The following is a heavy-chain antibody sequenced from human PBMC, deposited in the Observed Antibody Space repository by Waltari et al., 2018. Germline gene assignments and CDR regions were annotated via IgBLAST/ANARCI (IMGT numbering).Heavy chain of an antibody. V-gene: IGHV4-31*03. CDR3: ARGVTDRYYYYGMDV. CDR1: GCSIRSGGYY. J-gene: IGHJ6*02. Sequence: QVQLQESGPGLVKPSQTLSLTCTVSGCSIRSGGYYWSWIRQHPGKGLEWIGYIYYSGSTYYNPSLKSRVTVSVDTSKNQFSLKLSSVTAADTAVYYCARGVTDRYYYYGMDVWGQGTTVTVSS. CDR2: IYYSGST.